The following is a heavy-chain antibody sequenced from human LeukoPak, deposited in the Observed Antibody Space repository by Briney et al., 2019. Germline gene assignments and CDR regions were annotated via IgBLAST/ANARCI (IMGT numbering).Heavy chain of an antibody. Sequence: PGGSLRLSCAASGFTFSSYWMNWVRQAPGKGLEWVGNIKQDGSEKDYVDSVKGRFTISRDNAKNSLYLQMNSLRAEDTAVYYCARVSSLAVAGFFDYWGQGILVTVSS. J-gene: IGHJ4*02. V-gene: IGHV3-7*01. CDR3: ARVSSLAVAGFFDY. CDR2: IKQDGSEK. CDR1: GFTFSSYW. D-gene: IGHD6-19*01.